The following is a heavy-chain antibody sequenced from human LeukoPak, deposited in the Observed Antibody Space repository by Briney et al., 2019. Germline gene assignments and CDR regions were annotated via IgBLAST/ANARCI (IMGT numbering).Heavy chain of an antibody. CDR3: ARIPYGKIDY. CDR2: IYTSGST. CDR1: GGSISSSNYY. Sequence: SETLSLTCTVSGGSISSSNYYWSWIRQPAGKGLEWIGRIYTSGSTNYNPSLKSRVTISVDTSKNQFSLKLSSVTAADTAVYYCARIPYGKIDYWGQGTLVTVSS. J-gene: IGHJ4*02. D-gene: IGHD4-17*01. V-gene: IGHV4-61*02.